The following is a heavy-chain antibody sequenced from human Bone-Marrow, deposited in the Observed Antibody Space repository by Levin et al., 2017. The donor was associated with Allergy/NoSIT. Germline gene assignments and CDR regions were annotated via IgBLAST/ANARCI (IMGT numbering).Heavy chain of an antibody. V-gene: IGHV4-38-2*02. Sequence: SETLSLTCAVSGYSMSSDYYWGWIRQPPGKGLEWIGNINESGSTKYNPSLKSRVTISVDTSKNQFSLQLNSVTAADPAVYFCAREYYTDVWGKGTTVTVSS. CDR1: GYSMSSDYY. CDR2: INESGST. J-gene: IGHJ6*03. CDR3: AREYYTDV.